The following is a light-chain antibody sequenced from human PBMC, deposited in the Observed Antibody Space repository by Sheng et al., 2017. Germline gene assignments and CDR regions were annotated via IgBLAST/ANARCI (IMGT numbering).Light chain of an antibody. CDR3: HSADSSGTYVV. Sequence: SSELTQPPSVSVSPGQTARITCSVNTLPKRYAYWYQQKPGQAPMLLIYKDNERPSGIPERFSGYNSGTTVTLIISGVQAEDEADYYCHSADSSGTYVVFGGGTKLTVL. CDR1: TLPKRY. J-gene: IGLJ2*01. V-gene: IGLV3-25*03. CDR2: KDN.